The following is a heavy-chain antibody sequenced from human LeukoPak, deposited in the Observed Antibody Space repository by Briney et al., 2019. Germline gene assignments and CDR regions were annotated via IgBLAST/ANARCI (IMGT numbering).Heavy chain of an antibody. J-gene: IGHJ3*02. V-gene: IGHV4-38-2*02. CDR1: GYSISSGYY. CDR2: IYHSGST. D-gene: IGHD5-18*01. CDR3: ARSGYSYGADAVDI. Sequence: SETLSLTCTVSGYSISSGYYWGWIRQPPGKGLEWIGSIYHSGSTNYNPSLKSRVTISVDTSKKQFSLKLSSVTAADTAVYYCARSGYSYGADAVDIWGQGTMVTVSS.